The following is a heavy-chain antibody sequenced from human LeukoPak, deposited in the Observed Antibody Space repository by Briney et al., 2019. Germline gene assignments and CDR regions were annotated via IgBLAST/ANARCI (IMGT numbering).Heavy chain of an antibody. J-gene: IGHJ4*02. Sequence: ASVKVSCKASGYTFTGYYMHWVRQAPGQGLEWMGWINPNSGGTNYAQKFQGWVTMTRDTSISTAYMELSRLRSDDTAVYYCARGDYGDYVPLFDYWGQGTLDTVSS. CDR1: GYTFTGYY. CDR2: INPNSGGT. V-gene: IGHV1-2*04. CDR3: ARGDYGDYVPLFDY. D-gene: IGHD4-17*01.